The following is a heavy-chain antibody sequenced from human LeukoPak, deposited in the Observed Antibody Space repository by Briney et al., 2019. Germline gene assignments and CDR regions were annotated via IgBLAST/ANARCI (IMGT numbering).Heavy chain of an antibody. CDR1: GFTFSSYW. V-gene: IGHV3-74*01. J-gene: IGHJ4*02. CDR2: ITTDGSST. D-gene: IGHD3-22*01. CDR3: ARDYYSGSRDLDY. Sequence: GGSLRLSCAASGFTFSSYWMHGVRQAPGKGLMWVSLITTDGSSTTYADSVKGRFTISRDNAKNTLYLQMNSLRAEDTAVYYCARDYYSGSRDLDYWGQGTLVTVSS.